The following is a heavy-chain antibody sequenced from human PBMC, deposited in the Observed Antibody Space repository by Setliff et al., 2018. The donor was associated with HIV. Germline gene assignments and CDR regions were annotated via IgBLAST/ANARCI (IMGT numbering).Heavy chain of an antibody. CDR1: GGTFSSYA. CDR3: ARDRSNYVGLDAFDS. J-gene: IGHJ3*02. Sequence: GASVKVSCKASGGTFSSYAISWVRQAPGQGLEWMGGIIPIFGTANYAQKFQGRVTITADESTSTAYMELSSLRSEDTAVYYCARDRSNYVGLDAFDSWGQGTMVTVSS. V-gene: IGHV1-69*13. CDR2: IIPIFGTA. D-gene: IGHD4-4*01.